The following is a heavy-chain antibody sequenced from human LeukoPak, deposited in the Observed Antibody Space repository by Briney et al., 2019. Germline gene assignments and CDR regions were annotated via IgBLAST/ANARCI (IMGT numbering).Heavy chain of an antibody. J-gene: IGHJ3*02. V-gene: IGHV1-24*01. Sequence: EASVKVSCKVSGYTLTELSMHWVRQAPGKGLEWMGGFDPEDGETIYAQKFQGRVTMTEDTSTDTAYMELSSLRSEDTAVYYCATDGYCSSTSCYFAFDIWGQGTMVTVSS. CDR2: FDPEDGET. CDR1: GYTLTELS. D-gene: IGHD2-2*01. CDR3: ATDGYCSSTSCYFAFDI.